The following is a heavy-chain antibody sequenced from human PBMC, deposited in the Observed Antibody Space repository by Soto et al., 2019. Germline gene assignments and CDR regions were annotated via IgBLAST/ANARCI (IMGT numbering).Heavy chain of an antibody. Sequence: QVQLVQSGAEVKKPGASVKVSCKASGYTFTSYDINWVRQATGQGLEWMGWMNPNSGNTGYAQKVQGRVTMTRNTSISTAYMELSSLRSEDTAVYYCARAYCSSTSCYYYYYYYMDVWGKGTTVTVSS. CDR3: ARAYCSSTSCYYYYYYYMDV. CDR1: GYTFTSYD. V-gene: IGHV1-8*01. J-gene: IGHJ6*03. CDR2: MNPNSGNT. D-gene: IGHD2-2*01.